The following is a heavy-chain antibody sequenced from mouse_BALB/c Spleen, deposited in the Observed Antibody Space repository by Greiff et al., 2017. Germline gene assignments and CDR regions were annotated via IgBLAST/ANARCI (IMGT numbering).Heavy chain of an antibody. CDR3: ARHELGRRAMDY. CDR1: GFTFSSYG. V-gene: IGHV5-6*01. CDR2: ISSGGSYT. J-gene: IGHJ4*01. D-gene: IGHD4-1*01. Sequence: VQLKESGGDLVKPGGSLKLSCAASGFTFSSYGMSWVRQTPDKRLEWVATISSGGSYTYYPDSVKGRFTISSDNAKNTLYLQMSSLKSEDTAMYYCARHELGRRAMDYWGQGTSVTVSS.